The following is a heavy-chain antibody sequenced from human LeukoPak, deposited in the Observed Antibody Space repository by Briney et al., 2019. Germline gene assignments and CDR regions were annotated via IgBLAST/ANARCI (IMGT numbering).Heavy chain of an antibody. CDR3: ARDRCSSTSCYTHYFDY. V-gene: IGHV3-23*01. Sequence: PGGSLRLSCAASGFTFSSYAMSWVRQAPGKGLEWVSSISGSGDTTYYADSVEGRFTISGDTSKNTLYLQMNSLRAEDTAVYYCARDRCSSTSCYTHYFDYWGQGTLVTVSS. CDR2: ISGSGDTT. J-gene: IGHJ4*02. D-gene: IGHD2-2*02. CDR1: GFTFSSYA.